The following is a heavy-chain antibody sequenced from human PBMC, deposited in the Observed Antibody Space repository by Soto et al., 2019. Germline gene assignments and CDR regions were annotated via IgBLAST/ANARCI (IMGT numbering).Heavy chain of an antibody. J-gene: IGHJ3*02. CDR1: GDSVSSNSAA. Sequence: SQTLSLTCAISGDSVSSNSAAWNWSRQSPLRGLEWLGRTYYRSTWLNDYALSVKGRITINPDTSRNQFFLHLNSVTPEDAAVYYCSREVAGTCAFDIWGQGPVVTVSS. V-gene: IGHV6-1*01. CDR2: TYYRSTWLN. D-gene: IGHD6-19*01. CDR3: SREVAGTCAFDI.